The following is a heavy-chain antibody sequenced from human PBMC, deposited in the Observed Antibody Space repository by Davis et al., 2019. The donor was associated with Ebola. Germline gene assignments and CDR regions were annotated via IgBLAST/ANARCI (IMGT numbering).Heavy chain of an antibody. V-gene: IGHV4-59*01. CDR1: GGSISSDY. D-gene: IGHD3-10*01. Sequence: MPSETLPLTSPVSGGSISSDYWSWIRQPPGRGLEWIGYIYYSGSTNYNPSLKSRITISVDTPKNQFSLKLSSVTAADTAVYYCARVGIGWGGPLGKLDRWGQGTLVTVSS. J-gene: IGHJ5*02. CDR3: ARVGIGWGGPLGKLDR. CDR2: IYYSGST.